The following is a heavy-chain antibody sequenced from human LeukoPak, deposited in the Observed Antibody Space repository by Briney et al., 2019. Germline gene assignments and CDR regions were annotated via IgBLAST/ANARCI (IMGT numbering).Heavy chain of an antibody. V-gene: IGHV4-4*07. D-gene: IGHD3-9*01. CDR1: GGSISSYY. CDR2: IYTSGST. Sequence: PSETLSLXCTVSGGSISSYYWSWIRQPAGKGLEWIGRIYTSGSTNYNPSLKSRVTMSVDTSKNQFSLKLSSVTAADTAVYYCARAHYDILTGGAFDIWGQGTMVTVSS. J-gene: IGHJ3*02. CDR3: ARAHYDILTGGAFDI.